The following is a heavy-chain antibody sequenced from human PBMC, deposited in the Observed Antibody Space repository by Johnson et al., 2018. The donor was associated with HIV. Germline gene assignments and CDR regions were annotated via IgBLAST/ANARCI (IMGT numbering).Heavy chain of an antibody. CDR1: GFAFSSYP. CDR3: AGIRSSDKDI. J-gene: IGHJ3*02. D-gene: IGHD2-21*01. CDR2: ISGGGGNT. Sequence: VQVVESGGGLVQPGGSLRLSCEASGFAFSSYPMSWVRQAPGKGLDWVSAISGGGGNTYYAASVKGRFTISRDNSKSTLYLQMNSLRAEDTAVYYCAGIRSSDKDIWGQGTMVTVSS. V-gene: IGHV3-23*04.